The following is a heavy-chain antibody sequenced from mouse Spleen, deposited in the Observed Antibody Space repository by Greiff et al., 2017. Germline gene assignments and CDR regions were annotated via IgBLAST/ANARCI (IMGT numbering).Heavy chain of an antibody. J-gene: IGHJ3*01. D-gene: IGHD4-1*02. CDR2: ISRGSSTI. CDR1: GFTFSDYG. CDR3: ALSNWSWFAY. V-gene: IGHV5-17*01. Sequence: EVQLVESGGGLVKPGGSLKLSCAASGFTFSDYGMHWVSQAPGQGLEWVAYISRGSSTIYYDDTVKGRVTFTGANATNTLFLHLTSLRSEDTVMYYSALSNWSWFAYWGQGTLVTVSA.